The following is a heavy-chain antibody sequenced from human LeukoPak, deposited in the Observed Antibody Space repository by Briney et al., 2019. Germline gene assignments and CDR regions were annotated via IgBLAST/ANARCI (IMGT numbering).Heavy chain of an antibody. CDR2: IYPGDSDT. J-gene: IGHJ5*02. D-gene: IGHD4-17*01. V-gene: IGHV5-51*01. Sequence: GESLKISCKGSGYSFTSYWIGWVRQMPGKGLEWMGIIYPGDSDTRYSPSFQGQVTISADKSISTAYLQWSSLKASDTAMYYCARRVLTTVTPGGFDPWGQGTLVTDSS. CDR1: GYSFTSYW. CDR3: ARRVLTTVTPGGFDP.